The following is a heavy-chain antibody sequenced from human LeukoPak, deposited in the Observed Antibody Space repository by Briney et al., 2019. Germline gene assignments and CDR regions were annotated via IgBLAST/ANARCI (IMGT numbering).Heavy chain of an antibody. CDR3: AREWETTRQFDY. V-gene: IGHV4-59*01. D-gene: IGHD1-26*01. CDR1: GGSISSYY. Sequence: PSETLSLTCTVSGGSISSYYWSWIRQPPGKGLEWIGYIYYSGSTNYNPSLKSRVTISVDTSKNQFSLKLSSVTAADTAVYYCAREWETTRQFDYWGQGTLVTVSS. CDR2: IYYSGST. J-gene: IGHJ4*02.